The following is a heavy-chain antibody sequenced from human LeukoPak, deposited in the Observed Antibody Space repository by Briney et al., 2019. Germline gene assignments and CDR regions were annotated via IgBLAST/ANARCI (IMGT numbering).Heavy chain of an antibody. CDR1: GFTVSSNY. CDR3: ARDLISGGMRAFDI. Sequence: RTGGSLRLSCAASGFTVSSNYMSGVRQAPGKGLEWVSVIYSGGSTYYADSVKGRFTISRDNSKNTLYLQMNSLRAEDTAVYYCARDLISGGMRAFDIWGQGTMVTVSS. V-gene: IGHV3-53*01. J-gene: IGHJ3*02. D-gene: IGHD2-15*01. CDR2: IYSGGST.